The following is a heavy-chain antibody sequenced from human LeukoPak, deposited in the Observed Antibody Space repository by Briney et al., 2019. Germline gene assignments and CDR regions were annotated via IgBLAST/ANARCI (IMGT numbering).Heavy chain of an antibody. CDR2: IWYDGSNK. CDR3: TRAAVATTSYGTDV. D-gene: IGHD2-15*01. V-gene: IGHV3-33*01. J-gene: IGHJ6*02. Sequence: GGSLRLSCAASGFTFSSYGMHWVRQAPGKGLEWVAVIWYDGSNKYYADSVKGRFTISRDNSKNTLYLQMNSLRAEDTAIYYCTRAAVATTSYGTDVWGQGTTVTVSS. CDR1: GFTFSSYG.